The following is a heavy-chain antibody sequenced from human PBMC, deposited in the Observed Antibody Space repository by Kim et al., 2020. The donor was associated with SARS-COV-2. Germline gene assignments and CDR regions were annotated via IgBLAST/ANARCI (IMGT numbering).Heavy chain of an antibody. Sequence: GGSLRLSCAASGLTFNSYAMSWVRQAPGKGLEWVSGISGSGDRTYYADSVKGRFTISRDNSKNTLYLQMDSLRAEDTAAYYCAKGTRSAGNALFDYWGQGTLFPVSS. CDR1: GLTFNSYA. V-gene: IGHV3-23*01. CDR3: AKGTRSAGNALFDY. CDR2: ISGSGDRT. J-gene: IGHJ4*02.